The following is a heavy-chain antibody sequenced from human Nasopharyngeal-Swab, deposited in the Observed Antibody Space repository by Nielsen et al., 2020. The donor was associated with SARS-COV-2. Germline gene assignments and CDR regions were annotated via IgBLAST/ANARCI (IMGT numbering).Heavy chain of an antibody. D-gene: IGHD1-26*01. J-gene: IGHJ1*01. CDR3: AKDFERELPLILNYFQH. V-gene: IGHV3-23*01. Sequence: GESLKISCAASGFSFRTYGMGWVRQAPGKGLEWVSAIGGGGLSKNHADSVKGRFTISRDNSKNTLYLQMNSLRAEDTAVYYCAKDFERELPLILNYFQHWGQGTLVTVSS. CDR1: GFSFRTYG. CDR2: IGGGGLSK.